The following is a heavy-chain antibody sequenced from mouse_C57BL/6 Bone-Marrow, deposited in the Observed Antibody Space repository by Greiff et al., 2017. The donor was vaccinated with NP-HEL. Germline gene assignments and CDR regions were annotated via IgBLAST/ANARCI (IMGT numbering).Heavy chain of an antibody. V-gene: IGHV1-22*01. D-gene: IGHD1-1*01. CDR2: INPNNGGT. Sequence: EVQLQQSGPELVKPGASVKMSCKASGYTFTDYNMHWVKQSHGKSLEWIGYINPNNGGTSYNQKFKGKATLTVNKSSSTAYMELRSLTSEDSPVYYCARAGDYYGSSFAYWGQGTLVTVSA. CDR3: ARAGDYYGSSFAY. J-gene: IGHJ3*01. CDR1: GYTFTDYN.